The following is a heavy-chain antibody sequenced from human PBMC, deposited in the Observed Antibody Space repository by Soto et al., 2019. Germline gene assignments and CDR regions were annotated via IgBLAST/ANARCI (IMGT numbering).Heavy chain of an antibody. CDR1: GGSISSSSYY. V-gene: IGHV4-39*01. CDR2: IYYSGST. J-gene: IGHJ4*02. CDR3: ASLSITIFGVVNY. D-gene: IGHD3-3*01. Sequence: SETLSLTCTVSGGSISSSSYYRGWIRQPPGKGLEWIGSIYYSGSTYYNPSLKSRITISVDTSKNQFSLKLSSVTAADSSVYYCASLSITIFGVVNYWGQGTLVTVSS.